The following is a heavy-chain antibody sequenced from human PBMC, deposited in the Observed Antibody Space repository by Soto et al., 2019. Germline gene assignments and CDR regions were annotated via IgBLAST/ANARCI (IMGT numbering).Heavy chain of an antibody. CDR3: ARGGYGSGRVRDHWYFGL. CDR1: GGSFSGYY. V-gene: IGHV4-34*01. CDR2: INHSGST. D-gene: IGHD3-10*01. Sequence: SETLSLTCAVYGGSFSGYYWSWIRQPPGKGLEWIGEINHSGSTNYNPSLKSRVTMSVDTSKYQFSLKLSSVTAADTAVYYCARGGYGSGRVRDHWYFGLWGRGTLVTVSS. J-gene: IGHJ2*01.